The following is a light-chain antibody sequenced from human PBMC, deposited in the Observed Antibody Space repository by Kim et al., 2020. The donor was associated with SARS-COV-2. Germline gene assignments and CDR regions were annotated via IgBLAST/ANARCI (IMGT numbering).Light chain of an antibody. V-gene: IGLV2-11*01. CDR2: DVT. Sequence: QSALTQPRSVSGSPGQSVTISCTGTSSDIGAYDYVSWYQQHPGKAPKLIIYDVTKRPSGVSDCLSGSKSGNTASLSISGLQTEDEADYHCCLELGDGVRIFGGGTQLTVL. CDR1: SSDIGAYDY. J-gene: IGLJ2*01. CDR3: CLELGDGVRI.